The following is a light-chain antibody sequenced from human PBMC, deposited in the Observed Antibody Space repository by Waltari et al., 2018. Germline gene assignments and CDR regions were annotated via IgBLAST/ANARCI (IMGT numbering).Light chain of an antibody. Sequence: IVMPQSPATLSVSPGERAPLSCRPSKSLSDNLAWYQQKPGQAPSLLIHGASTRATCVAARFISSGSCTEVTLTISSLQSEDFAIYYCQQYYTWPPITFGQGTRVEIK. V-gene: IGKV3-15*01. CDR2: GAS. CDR1: KSLSDN. CDR3: QQYYTWPPIT. J-gene: IGKJ5*01.